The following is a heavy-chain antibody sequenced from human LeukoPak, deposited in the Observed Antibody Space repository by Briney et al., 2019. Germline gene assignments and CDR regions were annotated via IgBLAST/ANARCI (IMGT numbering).Heavy chain of an antibody. CDR1: GGSFRGYY. CDR3: ARGLGSSGYYLGY. V-gene: IGHV4-34*01. Sequence: SETLSLTCAVYGGSFRGYYWSWIRHPPGKGLEWIGEINHSGSTNYNPSLKSRVTISVDTSKNQFSLKLSSVTAADTAVYYCARGLGSSGYYLGYWGQGTLVTVYS. J-gene: IGHJ4*02. CDR2: INHSGST. D-gene: IGHD3-22*01.